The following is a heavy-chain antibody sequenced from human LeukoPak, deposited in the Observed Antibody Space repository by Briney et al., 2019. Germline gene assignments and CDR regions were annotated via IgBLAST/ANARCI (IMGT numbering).Heavy chain of an antibody. D-gene: IGHD2-2*01. J-gene: IGHJ4*02. CDR1: GFTFSNYA. V-gene: IGHV3-30*04. CDR3: ARDRSSNEYYFDY. CDR2: ISYDGRNK. Sequence: GGSLRLSCAASGFTFSNYAMYWVRQAPGKGLDLLAVISYDGRNKYYADSVKGRFTISRDNSKNTLYLQMNSLRAEDTAVYYCARDRSSNEYYFDYWGQGTLVTVSS.